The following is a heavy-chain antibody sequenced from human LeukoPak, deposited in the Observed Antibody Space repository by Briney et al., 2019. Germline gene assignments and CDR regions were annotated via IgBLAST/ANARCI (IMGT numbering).Heavy chain of an antibody. CDR1: GFTFSSYS. CDR3: ARSSGYLWLDY. D-gene: IGHD3-22*01. Sequence: GSLRLSCAASGFTFSSYSMNWVRQPPGKGLEWIGEINHSGSTNYNPSLKSRVTISADTSKNQFSLKLSSVTAADTAVYYCARSSGYLWLDYWGQGTLVTVSS. J-gene: IGHJ4*02. CDR2: INHSGST. V-gene: IGHV4-34*01.